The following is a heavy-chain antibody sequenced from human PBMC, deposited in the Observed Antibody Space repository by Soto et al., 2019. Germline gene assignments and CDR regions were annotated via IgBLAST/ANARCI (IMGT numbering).Heavy chain of an antibody. CDR3: AKDAHVRFLEWLSLTYYYYGMDV. J-gene: IGHJ6*02. Sequence: GGSLRLSCAASGFTFSSYAMSWVRQAPGKGLEWVSAISGSGGSTYYADSVKGRFTISRDNSKNTLYLQMNSLRAEDTAVYYCAKDAHVRFLEWLSLTYYYYGMDVWGQGTTVTVSS. V-gene: IGHV3-23*01. CDR1: GFTFSSYA. CDR2: ISGSGGST. D-gene: IGHD3-3*01.